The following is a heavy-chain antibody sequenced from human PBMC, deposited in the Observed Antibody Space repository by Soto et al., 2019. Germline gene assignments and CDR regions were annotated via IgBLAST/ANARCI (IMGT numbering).Heavy chain of an antibody. J-gene: IGHJ4*02. Sequence: SETLSLICTVSGGSISSGDYYWSWIRQPPGKGLEWIGYIYYTGSSYYNPSLKSRVTISVDTSKNQFSLRLNSVTAADTAVYYCARVGRGANYESSGYIDNWGQGTLVTVSS. CDR1: GGSISSGDYY. V-gene: IGHV4-30-4*01. D-gene: IGHD3-22*01. CDR2: IYYTGSS. CDR3: ARVGRGANYESSGYIDN.